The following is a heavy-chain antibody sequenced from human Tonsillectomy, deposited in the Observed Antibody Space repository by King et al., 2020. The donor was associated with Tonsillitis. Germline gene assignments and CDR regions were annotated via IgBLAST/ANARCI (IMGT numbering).Heavy chain of an antibody. CDR2: FDPEGGET. V-gene: IGHV1-24*01. Sequence: QLVQSGAEVKKPGASVKVSCKVSGYTLTELSMHWVRQAPGKGLEWMGGFDPEGGETIYAQKLQGRVTMTEDTSTDTAYIELSSLRAEDTAVYYCATVFGPLYHVCATTSWFAPWGQGTLVSVSS. CDR3: ATVFGPLYHVCATTSWFAP. D-gene: IGHD1-26*01. CDR1: GYTLTELS. J-gene: IGHJ5*02.